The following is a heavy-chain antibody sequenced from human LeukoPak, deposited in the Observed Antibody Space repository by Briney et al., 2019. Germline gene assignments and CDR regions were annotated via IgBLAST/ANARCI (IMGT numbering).Heavy chain of an antibody. J-gene: IGHJ5*02. CDR1: GFTFSSYS. V-gene: IGHV3-21*01. CDR2: ISSSSSYI. CDR3: ARYSSSWKSWFDP. Sequence: GGSLRLSCAASGFTFSSYSMNWVRQAPGKGLEWVSSISSSSSYIYYADSVKGRFTISRDNAKNSLYLQMNSLRAEDTAVYYCARYSSSWKSWFDPWGQGTLVTVSS. D-gene: IGHD6-13*01.